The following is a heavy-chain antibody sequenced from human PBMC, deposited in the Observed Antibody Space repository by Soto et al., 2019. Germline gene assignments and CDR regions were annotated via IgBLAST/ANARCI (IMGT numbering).Heavy chain of an antibody. J-gene: IGHJ4*02. Sequence: QLVESGGGLVQPGGSLRLSCAASGFTFSDYPMNWVRQAPGKGLEWVSSIRTISSAIYFADSVRGRFTISRDNARNSLYLQMTSRRDEDTAVYYCARETHSFDSWGQGTLVTVSS. CDR1: GFTFSDYP. V-gene: IGHV3-48*02. CDR2: IRTISSAI. CDR3: ARETHSFDS.